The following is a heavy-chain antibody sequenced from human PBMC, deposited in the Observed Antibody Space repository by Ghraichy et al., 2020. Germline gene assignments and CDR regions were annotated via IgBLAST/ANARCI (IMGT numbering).Heavy chain of an antibody. D-gene: IGHD2-21*02. CDR2: VFSSGTT. J-gene: IGHJ3*02. CDR3: ARYKYCGSDCARAFDI. V-gene: IGHV4-4*09. Sequence: SETLSLTCTVSGGSISGFFWGWIRQSPEMGLEWIAFVFSSGTTDSNPSLKSRVTMSVGRSRNQFSLRLSSVTAEDTAVYFCARYKYCGSDCARAFDIWGQGTTVTVSS. CDR1: GGSISGFF.